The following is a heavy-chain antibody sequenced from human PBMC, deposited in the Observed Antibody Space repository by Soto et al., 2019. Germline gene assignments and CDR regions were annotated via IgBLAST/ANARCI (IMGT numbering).Heavy chain of an antibody. J-gene: IGHJ4*02. Sequence: YDGSKIHYADSVKGRFTISRDNSKNTVHLQMNSLRPEDTAVYYCAKDLTGPYDYWGQGTLVTVSS. V-gene: IGHV3-30*02. CDR3: AKDLTGPYDY. CDR2: YDGSKI. D-gene: IGHD3-9*01.